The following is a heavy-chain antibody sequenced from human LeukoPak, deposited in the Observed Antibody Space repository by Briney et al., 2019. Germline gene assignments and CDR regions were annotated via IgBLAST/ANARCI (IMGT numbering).Heavy chain of an antibody. V-gene: IGHV1-18*01. CDR2: ISAYNGNT. CDR1: GYTFTSYG. CDR3: ARDILHHRSLELRFDP. D-gene: IGHD1-7*01. J-gene: IGHJ5*02. Sequence: ASVKVSCKASGYTFTSYGISWVRQAPGQGLEWMGWISAYNGNTNYAQKLQGRVTMTTDTSTSTAYMELRSLRSDDTAVYYCARDILHHRSLELRFDPWGQGTLVTVSS.